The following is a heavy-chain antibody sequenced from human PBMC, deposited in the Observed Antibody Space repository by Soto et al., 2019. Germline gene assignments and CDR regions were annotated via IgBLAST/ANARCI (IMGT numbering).Heavy chain of an antibody. Sequence: EVPLVESGGGTVRPGESLRLSCVASGLSFDDYGMSWVRQAPGKGLEWVSGINWKGDSTAYADSVKGRFTISRDSSTNSLFLQMNSLRAEDTAFYYCASGGRRADTNMASYYFDHWGQGTLVSVSS. J-gene: IGHJ4*02. D-gene: IGHD3-16*01. CDR1: GLSFDDYG. CDR2: INWKGDST. CDR3: ASGGRRADTNMASYYFDH. V-gene: IGHV3-20*04.